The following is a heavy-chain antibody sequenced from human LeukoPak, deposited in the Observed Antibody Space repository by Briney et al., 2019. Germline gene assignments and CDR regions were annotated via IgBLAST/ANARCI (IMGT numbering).Heavy chain of an antibody. CDR1: GGSFSGYY. CDR2: INHSGST. CDR3: ARAVVPAAPNYYYYYMDV. J-gene: IGHJ6*03. Sequence: SETLSLTCAVYGGSFSGYYWSWIRQPPGKGLEWIGEINHSGSTNYNPSLKSRVTISVDTSKNQFSLKLSSVTAADTAVYYCARAVVPAAPNYYYYYMDVWGKGTTVTVSS. D-gene: IGHD2-2*01. V-gene: IGHV4-34*01.